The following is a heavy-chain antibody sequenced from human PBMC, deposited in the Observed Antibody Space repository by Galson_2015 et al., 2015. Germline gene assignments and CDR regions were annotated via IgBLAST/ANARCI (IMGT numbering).Heavy chain of an antibody. CDR1: GFTFSSYA. D-gene: IGHD3-3*01. V-gene: IGHV3-30-3*01. CDR3: ARDAHYDFWSGYYTLFDY. CDR2: ISYDGSNK. Sequence: SLRLSCAASGFTFSSYAMHWVRQAPGKGLEWVAVISYDGSNKYYADSVKGRFTISRDNSKNTLYLQMNSLRAGDTAVYYCARDAHYDFWSGYYTLFDYWGQGTLVTVSS. J-gene: IGHJ4*02.